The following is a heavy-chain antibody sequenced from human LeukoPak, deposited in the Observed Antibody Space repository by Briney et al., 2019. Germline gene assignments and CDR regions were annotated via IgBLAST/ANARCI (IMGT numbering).Heavy chain of an antibody. CDR1: GFTFSSYS. J-gene: IGHJ4*02. Sequence: GGSLRLSCAASGFTFSSYSMNWVRQAPGKGLEWVSSIPSSSSYIYYADSVKGRFTISRDNAKNSLYLQMNGLRAEDTAIYYCASPQWLAFWGQGTLVTVSS. CDR2: IPSSSSYI. V-gene: IGHV3-21*01. CDR3: ASPQWLAF. D-gene: IGHD6-19*01.